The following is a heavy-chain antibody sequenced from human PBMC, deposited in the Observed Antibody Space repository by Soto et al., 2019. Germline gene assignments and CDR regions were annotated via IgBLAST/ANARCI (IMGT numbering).Heavy chain of an antibody. CDR2: IYQGLSI. D-gene: IGHD3-16*01. V-gene: IGHV4-34*01. CDR1: SGSFSGYY. Sequence: SETLSLTCAVYSGSFSGYYWTWIRQHPGQGLEWIGEIYQGLSIVYNPSLESRATISGDSSKNQFSLELTSVTAADTGVYYCARHGGYYFDYWGQGALGTVSS. CDR3: ARHGGYYFDY. J-gene: IGHJ4*02.